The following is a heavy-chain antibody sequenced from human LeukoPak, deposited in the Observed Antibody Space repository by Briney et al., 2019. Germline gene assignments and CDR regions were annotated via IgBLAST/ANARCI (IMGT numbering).Heavy chain of an antibody. J-gene: IGHJ6*02. CDR1: GFTVSSNY. CDR2: IYSGGST. Sequence: GGSLRLSCAASGFTVSSNYMSWVRQAPGKGLEWVSVIYSGGSTYYADSVKGRFTISRDNSKNTLYLQMNSLRAEDTAVYYCARVLAVAGNRDYYGMDVWGQGTTVTVSS. D-gene: IGHD6-19*01. V-gene: IGHV3-66*01. CDR3: ARVLAVAGNRDYYGMDV.